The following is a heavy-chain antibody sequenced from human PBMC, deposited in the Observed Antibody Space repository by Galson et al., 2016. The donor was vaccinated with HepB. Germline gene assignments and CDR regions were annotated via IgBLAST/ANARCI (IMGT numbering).Heavy chain of an antibody. D-gene: IGHD6-13*01. Sequence: SLRLSCAASGFTFSRYEMNWVRQAPGKGLEWVSYISSSGTTIYYADSVKGRFTISRDNAKNSLYLQMNSLKVEDTAVYYCARETHVAAAAAFDFWGRGTLVTVSS. CDR3: ARETHVAAAAAFDF. J-gene: IGHJ4*02. CDR1: GFTFSRYE. CDR2: ISSSGTTI. V-gene: IGHV3-48*03.